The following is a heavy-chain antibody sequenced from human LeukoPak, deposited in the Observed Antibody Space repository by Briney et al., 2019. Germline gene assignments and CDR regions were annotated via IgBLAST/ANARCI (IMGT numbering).Heavy chain of an antibody. V-gene: IGHV3-30-3*01. D-gene: IGHD6-13*01. J-gene: IGHJ5*02. CDR1: GFTFSSYA. CDR2: ISYDGSNK. Sequence: GGSLRLSCAASGFTFSSYAMHWVRQAPGKGLEWVAVISYDGSNKYYADSVKGRFTISRDNSKNTLYLQMNSLRAEDTAVYYCARDAPPFSGSSWYWFDPWGQGTLVTVSS. CDR3: ARDAPPFSGSSWYWFDP.